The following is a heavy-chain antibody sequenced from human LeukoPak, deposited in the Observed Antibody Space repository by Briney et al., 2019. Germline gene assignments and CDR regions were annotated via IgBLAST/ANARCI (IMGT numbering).Heavy chain of an antibody. V-gene: IGHV1-69*01. CDR2: IIPIFGTA. CDR1: GGTFSSYA. Sequence: ASVKVSCKASGGTFSSYAISWVRQAPGQGLEWMGGIIPIFGTANYTQMFQGRVTITADESTSTAYMELSSLRSEDTAVYYCARDGLNCSGGSCYSNWFDPWGQGTLVTVSS. J-gene: IGHJ5*02. CDR3: ARDGLNCSGGSCYSNWFDP. D-gene: IGHD2-15*01.